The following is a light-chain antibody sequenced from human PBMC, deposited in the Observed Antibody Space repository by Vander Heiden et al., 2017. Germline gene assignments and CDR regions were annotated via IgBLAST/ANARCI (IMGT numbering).Light chain of an antibody. CDR1: SSNIGAGYD. CDR3: QSYDSSLSAYV. CDR2: DNN. V-gene: IGLV1-40*03. Sequence: QSVLTQPPSVSGAPGRRVTIPCTGSSSNIGAGYDVHWYQQFPGTAPKLLIYDNNNRPSGVPDRFSGSKSAASASLAITGLQAQDEADYYCQSYDSSLSAYVFGTGTKVTVL. J-gene: IGLJ1*01.